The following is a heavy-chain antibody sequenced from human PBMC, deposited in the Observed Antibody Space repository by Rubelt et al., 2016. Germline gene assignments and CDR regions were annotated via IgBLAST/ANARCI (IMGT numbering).Heavy chain of an antibody. CDR1: GFTVSSVW. CDR2: INDDVSST. Sequence: EARGGLVQPGGSLRLSCVASGFTVSSVWMHWVRQVPGKGLVWVSRINDDVSSTTTAYADSVEGRFTISRDNSKNTLYLQMKSLRAEDTAMYYCAKAQEFDMWGQGTMVTVSS. V-gene: IGHV3-74*02. J-gene: IGHJ3*02. CDR3: AKAQEFDM. D-gene: IGHD3-10*01.